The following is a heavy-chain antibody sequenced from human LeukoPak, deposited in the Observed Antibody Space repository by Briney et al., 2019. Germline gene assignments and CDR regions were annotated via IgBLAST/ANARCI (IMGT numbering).Heavy chain of an antibody. CDR2: ISYDGSNK. Sequence: GGSLRLSCAASGFTFSSYAMHWVRQAPGKGLEWVAVISYDGSNKYYADSVEGRFTISRDNSKNTLYLQMNSLRAEDTAVYYCASLQLVRGAITQNWFDPWGQGTLVTVSS. D-gene: IGHD3-10*01. V-gene: IGHV3-30-3*01. CDR3: ASLQLVRGAITQNWFDP. J-gene: IGHJ5*02. CDR1: GFTFSSYA.